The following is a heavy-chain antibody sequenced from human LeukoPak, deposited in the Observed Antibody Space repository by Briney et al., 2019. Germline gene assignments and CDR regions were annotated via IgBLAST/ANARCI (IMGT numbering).Heavy chain of an antibody. J-gene: IGHJ4*02. CDR2: IIPIFGTA. CDR3: ARDWWQQPPIID. Sequence: SVKVSCKASGGTFISYAISWVRQAPGQGLEWMGGIIPIFGTANYAQKFQGRATITADESTSTAYMELSSLRSEDTAVYYCARDWWQQPPIIDWGQGTLVTVSS. CDR1: GGTFISYA. D-gene: IGHD6-13*01. V-gene: IGHV1-69*13.